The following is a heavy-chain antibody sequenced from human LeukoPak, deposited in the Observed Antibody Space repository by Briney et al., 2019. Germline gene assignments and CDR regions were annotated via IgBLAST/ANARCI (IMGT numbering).Heavy chain of an antibody. D-gene: IGHD3-3*01. CDR1: GGSISSGGYY. Sequence: PSETLSLTCTVSGGSISSGGYYWSWIRQHPGKGLEWIGYIYYSGSTYYNPSLKSRVTVSTDASKNQFSLELTSVTAADTAVYYCARGVGKNYDPWSIRGGSPQKLTYYGMDVWGQGTTVTVSS. V-gene: IGHV4-31*03. J-gene: IGHJ6*02. CDR2: IYYSGST. CDR3: ARGVGKNYDPWSIRGGSPQKLTYYGMDV.